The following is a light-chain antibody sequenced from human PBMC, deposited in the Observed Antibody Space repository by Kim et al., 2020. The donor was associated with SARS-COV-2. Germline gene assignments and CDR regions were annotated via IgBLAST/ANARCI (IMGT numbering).Light chain of an antibody. V-gene: IGLV2-18*02. Sequence: GQSITNPGTGTSSDGGSYNRVSWYQQPPGTAPKVMIYEVINRPSGVPDRFSGSKSGNTASLTISGLQAEDEADYYCSSYTSSNTVIFGGGTQLTVL. CDR1: SSDGGSYNR. CDR2: EVI. CDR3: SSYTSSNTVI. J-gene: IGLJ2*01.